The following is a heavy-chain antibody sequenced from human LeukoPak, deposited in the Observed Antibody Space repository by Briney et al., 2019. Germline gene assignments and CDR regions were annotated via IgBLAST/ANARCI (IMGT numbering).Heavy chain of an antibody. CDR2: ISSSSSYI. J-gene: IGHJ6*02. D-gene: IGHD3-9*01. CDR3: ARGGHDILTGYNYYYYYGMDV. Sequence: GGSLRLSCAASGFTFSSYSMNWVRQAPGKGLEWVSSISSSSSYIYYADSVKGRFTISRDNAKNSLSLQMHSLRAEDTAVYYCARGGHDILTGYNYYYYYGMDVWGQGTTVTVSS. CDR1: GFTFSSYS. V-gene: IGHV3-21*01.